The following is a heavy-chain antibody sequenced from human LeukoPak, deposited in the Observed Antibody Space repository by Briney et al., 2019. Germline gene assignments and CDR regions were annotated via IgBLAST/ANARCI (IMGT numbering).Heavy chain of an antibody. Sequence: GGSLRLSCAASGFTVSSNYMSWVRQAPGKGLEWVSVIYSGGSTYYADSVKGRFTISRDNSKNTLYLQMNSLRAEDTAVYYCARGPLPAAPTFFDYWGQGTLVTVSS. CDR3: ARGPLPAAPTFFDY. V-gene: IGHV3-66*01. CDR1: GFTVSSNY. D-gene: IGHD2-2*01. CDR2: IYSGGST. J-gene: IGHJ4*02.